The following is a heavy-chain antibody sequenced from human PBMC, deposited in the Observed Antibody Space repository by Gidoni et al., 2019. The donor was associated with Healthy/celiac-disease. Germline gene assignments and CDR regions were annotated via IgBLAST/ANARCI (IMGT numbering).Heavy chain of an antibody. D-gene: IGHD3-10*01. CDR2: IKSKTDGGTT. Sequence: TGKGLEWVGRIKSKTDGGTTDYAAPVKGRFTISRDDSKNTLYLQMNSLKTEDTAVYYCTTDGYGSGSWGQGTLVTVSS. CDR3: TTDGYGSGS. V-gene: IGHV3-15*01. J-gene: IGHJ4*02.